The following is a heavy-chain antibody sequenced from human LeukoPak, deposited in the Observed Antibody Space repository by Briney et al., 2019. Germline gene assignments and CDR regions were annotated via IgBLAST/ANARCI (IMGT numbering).Heavy chain of an antibody. CDR3: ARKSSSGWYSSYYFDY. D-gene: IGHD6-19*01. CDR2: ISYEGSNK. Sequence: GGALRLSCAASGFTFSSYAMDGVRQAPGKGLEWVAVISYEGSNKYYADSVKGRFTISRDNSKNTLYLQMNSLRAEDTAVYYCARKSSSGWYSSYYFDYWGQGTLVTVSS. CDR1: GFTFSSYA. J-gene: IGHJ4*02. V-gene: IGHV3-30*04.